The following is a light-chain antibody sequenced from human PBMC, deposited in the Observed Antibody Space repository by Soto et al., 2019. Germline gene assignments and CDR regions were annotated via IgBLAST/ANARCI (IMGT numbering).Light chain of an antibody. Sequence: EIVLTQSPATLSLSPGERATLSCRASQTFSSHLAWYQQKPGQAPRLLIYDASKRATGIPARFSGRGSGTDFTLPISILEPEDFAVYYCQQRSNWPPVITFGQGTRLEIK. V-gene: IGKV3-11*01. CDR2: DAS. J-gene: IGKJ5*01. CDR3: QQRSNWPPVIT. CDR1: QTFSSH.